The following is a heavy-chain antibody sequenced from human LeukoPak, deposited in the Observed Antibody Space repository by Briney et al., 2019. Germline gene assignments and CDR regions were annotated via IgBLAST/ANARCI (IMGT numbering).Heavy chain of an antibody. D-gene: IGHD2-2*01. CDR1: GGSFSGYY. CDR3: ARGPIVVVPAAMSRLDY. Sequence: PSETLSLTCAVYGGSFSGYYWSWLRQPPGKGLEWIGEINHSGSTNYNPSLKSRVTISVDTSKIQFSLKLSSVTAADTAVYYCARGPIVVVPAAMSRLDYWGQGTLVTVSS. V-gene: IGHV4-34*01. J-gene: IGHJ4*02. CDR2: INHSGST.